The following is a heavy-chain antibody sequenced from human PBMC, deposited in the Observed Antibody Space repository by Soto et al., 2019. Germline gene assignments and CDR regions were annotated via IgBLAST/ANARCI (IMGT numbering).Heavy chain of an antibody. Sequence: EVQLVESGRGLVQPGGSLRISCEASGLTFSNYWMHWVRQAPGKGLVWVSRIHRDGTSTSYADSVKGRFTISRQNAKNALYLQMNSQIAEDTAVYYCARDCPYCGGDCYSLWYFDLCGSGTLVAVSS. V-gene: IGHV3-74*01. CDR1: GLTFSNYW. D-gene: IGHD2-21*02. CDR3: ARDCPYCGGDCYSLWYFDL. CDR2: IHRDGTST. J-gene: IGHJ2*01.